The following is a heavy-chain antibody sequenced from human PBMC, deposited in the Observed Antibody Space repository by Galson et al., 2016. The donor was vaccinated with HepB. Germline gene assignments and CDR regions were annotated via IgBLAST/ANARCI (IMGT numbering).Heavy chain of an antibody. D-gene: IGHD5-18*01. CDR2: ISYDGSNK. CDR3: ARVEVDTAMDYYFDY. J-gene: IGHJ4*02. Sequence: SLRLSCAASGFTFSSYAMHWVRQAPGKGLEWVAVISYDGSNKYYADSVKGRFTISRDNSKNTLYLQMNSLRAEDTAVYYCARVEVDTAMDYYFDYWGQGTLVTASS. CDR1: GFTFSSYA. V-gene: IGHV3-30*04.